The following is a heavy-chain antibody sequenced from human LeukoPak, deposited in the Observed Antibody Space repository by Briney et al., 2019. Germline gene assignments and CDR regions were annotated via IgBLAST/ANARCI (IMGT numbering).Heavy chain of an antibody. CDR1: GGSISSYY. D-gene: IGHD6-6*01. CDR2: IYYSGST. J-gene: IGHJ4*02. CDR3: ARMYSSSSPFDY. Sequence: SETLSLTCTVSGGSISSYYWGWIRQPPGKGLEWIGYIYYSGSTNYNPSLKSRVTISVDTSKNQFSLKLSSVTAADTAVYYCARMYSSSSPFDYWGQGTLVTVSS. V-gene: IGHV4-59*12.